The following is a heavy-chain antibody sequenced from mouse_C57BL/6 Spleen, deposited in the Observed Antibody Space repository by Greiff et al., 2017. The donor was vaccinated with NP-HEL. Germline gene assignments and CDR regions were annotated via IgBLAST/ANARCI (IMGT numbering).Heavy chain of an antibody. D-gene: IGHD2-4*01. V-gene: IGHV1-69*01. J-gene: IGHJ3*01. Sequence: VQLQQPGAELVMPGASVKLSCKASGYTFTSYWMHWVKQRPGQGLEWIGEIDPSDSYTNYNQKFKGKSTLTVDKSSSTAYMQLSSLTSEDSAVYYCASGDYDYWGQGTLVTVSA. CDR1: GYTFTSYW. CDR2: IDPSDSYT. CDR3: ASGDYDY.